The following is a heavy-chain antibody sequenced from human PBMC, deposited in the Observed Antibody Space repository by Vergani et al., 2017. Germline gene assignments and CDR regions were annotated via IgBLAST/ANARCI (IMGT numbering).Heavy chain of an antibody. CDR3: ARASYYGSGGHFDY. D-gene: IGHD3-10*01. CDR2: IYYSGST. Sequence: QVQLQESGPGLVKPSETLSLTCTVPGGSISSYYWSWIRQPPGKGLEWIGYIYYSGSTNYNPSLKSRVTISVDTSKNQFSLKLRSVTAADTAVYYCARASYYGSGGHFDYWGQGTLVTVSS. J-gene: IGHJ4*02. CDR1: GGSISSYY. V-gene: IGHV4-59*08.